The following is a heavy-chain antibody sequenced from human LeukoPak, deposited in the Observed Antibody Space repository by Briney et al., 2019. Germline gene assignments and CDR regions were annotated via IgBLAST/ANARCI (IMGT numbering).Heavy chain of an antibody. CDR1: GFTFSSYS. Sequence: PGGSLRLSCAASGFTFSSYSMNWVRQAPGKGLEWVSSISSSSSYIYYADSVKGRFTISRDNAKNSLYLQMNSLRAEDPAVYYCARILWFGELLAQDVWGQGTTVTVSS. D-gene: IGHD3-10*01. V-gene: IGHV3-21*01. CDR3: ARILWFGELLAQDV. J-gene: IGHJ6*02. CDR2: ISSSSSYI.